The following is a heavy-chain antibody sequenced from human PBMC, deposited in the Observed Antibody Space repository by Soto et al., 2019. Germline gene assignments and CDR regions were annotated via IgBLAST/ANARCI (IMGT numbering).Heavy chain of an antibody. CDR3: TNPQIYYGMDV. V-gene: IGHV3-73*02. Sequence: EVQLVESGGGLVQPGGSLKLSCAASGFTFSGSAVHWVRQASGNGLEWVGRIRSKANNYATAYAASVQGRFTIFRDDLKNTAYLQMNILNTEDTAVYYCTNPQIYYGMDVWGQGTTVTVS. J-gene: IGHJ6*02. CDR1: GFTFSGSA. CDR2: IRSKANNYAT.